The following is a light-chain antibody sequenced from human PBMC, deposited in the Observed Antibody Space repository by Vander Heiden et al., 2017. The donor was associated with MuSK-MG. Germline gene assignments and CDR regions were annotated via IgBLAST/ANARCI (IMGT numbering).Light chain of an antibody. CDR1: QTISTS. CDR3: QQRNSWPPWT. Sequence: EIVLTQSPATLSLSPGERATLSCRASQTISTSLAWYQQRPGQPPRLLIYDVSNRATGIPDRFSGSGSGTDFTLSISSLEPEDFAIYYCQQRNSWPPWTFGHGTRVEIK. V-gene: IGKV3-11*01. J-gene: IGKJ1*01. CDR2: DVS.